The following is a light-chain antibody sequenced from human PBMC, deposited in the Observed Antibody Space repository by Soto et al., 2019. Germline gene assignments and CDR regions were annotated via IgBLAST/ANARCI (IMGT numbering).Light chain of an antibody. Sequence: DIRVTQSPPTLSSSVGDRVTITCRASQTITTWMAWYQQKPGKAPTVLIYAASTLQGGVPSRFSGSGSGTEFTLTISSLQSEDFASYYCQQHKDYPLTFGRGTRLEIK. CDR2: AAS. CDR1: QTITTW. V-gene: IGKV1-9*01. J-gene: IGKJ5*01. CDR3: QQHKDYPLT.